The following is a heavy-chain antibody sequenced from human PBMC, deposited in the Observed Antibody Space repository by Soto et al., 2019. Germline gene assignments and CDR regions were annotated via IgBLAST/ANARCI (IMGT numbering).Heavy chain of an antibody. CDR1: GGSISSYY. V-gene: IGHV4-59*01. CDR3: ARGMVRGVIPRAYYYYYYGMDV. D-gene: IGHD3-10*01. J-gene: IGHJ6*02. Sequence: SETLSLTCTVSGGSISSYYWSWIRQPPGKGLEWIGYIYYSGSTNYNPSLKSRVTISVDTSKNQFSLKLSSVTAADTAVYYCARGMVRGVIPRAYYYYYYGMDVWGQGTTVTVSS. CDR2: IYYSGST.